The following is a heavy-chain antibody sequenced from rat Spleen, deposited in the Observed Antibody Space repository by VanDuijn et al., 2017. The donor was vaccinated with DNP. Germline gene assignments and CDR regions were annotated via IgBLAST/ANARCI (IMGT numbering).Heavy chain of an antibody. D-gene: IGHD1-11*01. CDR1: GFTFSNHY. J-gene: IGHJ2*01. Sequence: EVQLVESEGGLVQPGRSLKLSCAASGFTFSNHYMAWVRQAPGKGLAWVASVTNTGGSVYYPGSVKGRFTISRDNAENTVYLQMNSLRSEDTATYYCAWGGYPHYWGQGVMVTVSS. CDR3: AWGGYPHY. V-gene: IGHV5-25*01. CDR2: VTNTGGSV.